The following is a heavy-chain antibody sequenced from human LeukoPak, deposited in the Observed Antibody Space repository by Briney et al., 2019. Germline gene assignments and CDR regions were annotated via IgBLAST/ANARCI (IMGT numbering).Heavy chain of an antibody. CDR2: ISFDGSNK. D-gene: IGHD2-15*01. CDR3: ATYCTGGICSDY. J-gene: IGHJ4*02. V-gene: IGHV3-30-3*01. Sequence: PGRSLRLSCAASGFTFSSYAMHWVRQAPGKGLDWVAVISFDGSNKYYADSVKGRFTISRDNSKSTLYLRMNSLRAEDAAVYYCATYCTGGICSDYWGQGTLVTVSS. CDR1: GFTFSSYA.